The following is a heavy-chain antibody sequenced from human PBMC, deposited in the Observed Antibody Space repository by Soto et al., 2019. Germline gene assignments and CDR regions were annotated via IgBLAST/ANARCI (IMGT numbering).Heavy chain of an antibody. CDR3: VRERVDADYFDY. J-gene: IGHJ4*02. CDR1: GYTFTFTSYD. V-gene: IGHV1-8*01. D-gene: IGHD2-15*01. Sequence: GASVKVSCKASGYTFTFTSYDINWVRQATGQGLEWMGWMNPNSGNTGYAQKFQGRVTMTRNTSISTAYMELSSLRSEDTAVYYCVRERVDADYFDYWGQGTLVTVSS. CDR2: MNPNSGNT.